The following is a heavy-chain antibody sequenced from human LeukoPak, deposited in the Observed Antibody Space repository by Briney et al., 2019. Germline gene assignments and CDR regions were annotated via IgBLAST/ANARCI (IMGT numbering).Heavy chain of an antibody. J-gene: IGHJ4*02. CDR2: ISYDGSNK. D-gene: IGHD3-3*01. CDR1: GFTFSSYA. V-gene: IGHV3-30*04. Sequence: GGSLRLSCAASGFTFSSYAMHWVRQAPGKGLEWVAVISYDGSNKYYADSVKGRFTISRDNSKNTLYLQMNSLRAEDTAVYYCARGPPRKFLEWLLPPADYWGQGTLVTVSS. CDR3: ARGPPRKFLEWLLPPADY.